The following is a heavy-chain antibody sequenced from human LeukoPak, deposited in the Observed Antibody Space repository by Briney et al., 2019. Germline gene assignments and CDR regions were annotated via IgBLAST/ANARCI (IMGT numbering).Heavy chain of an antibody. CDR2: ISSAATTI. Sequence: GGSLRLSCAASGFTFNTYGMNWVRQAPGKGLEWVSYISSAATTINYADSFKGRFTISRDNAKNSLYLQMNSLRAEDTAVYYCARDRRNTGSFFDYWGQGALVTVSS. CDR3: ARDRRNTGSFFDY. CDR1: GFTFNTYG. V-gene: IGHV3-48*01. D-gene: IGHD1-26*01. J-gene: IGHJ4*02.